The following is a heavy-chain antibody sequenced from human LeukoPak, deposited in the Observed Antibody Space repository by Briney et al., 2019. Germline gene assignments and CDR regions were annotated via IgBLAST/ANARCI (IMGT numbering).Heavy chain of an antibody. Sequence: SETLPLTCTVSGGSISSYYWSWIRQPPGKGLEWIGYIYYSGSTNYNPSLKSRVTISVDTSKNQFSLKLSSVTAADTAVYYCARGYSSGHFQHWGQGTLVTASS. CDR2: IYYSGST. J-gene: IGHJ1*01. CDR3: ARGYSSGHFQH. CDR1: GGSISSYY. D-gene: IGHD6-19*01. V-gene: IGHV4-59*01.